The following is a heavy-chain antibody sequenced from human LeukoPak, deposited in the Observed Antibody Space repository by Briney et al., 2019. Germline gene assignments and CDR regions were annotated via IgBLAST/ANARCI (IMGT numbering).Heavy chain of an antibody. CDR1: GGSFSGYN. CDR3: ARGGLRNRIYYNYMDV. V-gene: IGHV4-34*01. D-gene: IGHD1-14*01. CDR2: INHSVST. Sequence: KPSETLSLTCAVYGGSFSGYNWSWIRQPPGQGLEWSGEINHSVSTNYNPSLKSRDTISVDTSKNPFSLKLSSVTAADTTVYYCARGGLRNRIYYNYMDVWGKGNTVTVS. J-gene: IGHJ6*03.